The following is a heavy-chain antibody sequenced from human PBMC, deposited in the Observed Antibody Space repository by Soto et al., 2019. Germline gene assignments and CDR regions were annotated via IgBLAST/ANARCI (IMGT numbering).Heavy chain of an antibody. CDR1: CHLFNNHW. CDR2: IFTRDSET. V-gene: IGHV5-51*01. CDR3: ARGYFDSGHGYDL. J-gene: IGHJ5*02. D-gene: IGHD3-10*01. Sequence: RGESLKISYKGPCHLFNNHWIGWVRQTPGKGLEWMGLIFTRDSETKTSPSFQGHVSFSVDNSINTVYLQWTSLKTTDTGIYFCARGYFDSGHGYDLWGQGTLVTVSS.